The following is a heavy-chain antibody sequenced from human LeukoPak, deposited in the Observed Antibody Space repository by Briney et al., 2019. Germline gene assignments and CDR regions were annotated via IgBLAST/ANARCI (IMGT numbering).Heavy chain of an antibody. CDR3: ARVVLANLYNCKFFFDS. CDR1: GGSITNSDYY. D-gene: IGHD1-20*01. J-gene: IGHJ4*02. Sequence: SEPLSLTCSVSGGSITNSDYYWGWIRQPPGKGLEWIGSIYYSGSTYHNPSLKSRVTISADTSNNQFSLHLNSVTAADTAVYYCARVVLANLYNCKFFFDSWGQGTLVTVSS. CDR2: IYYSGST. V-gene: IGHV4-39*07.